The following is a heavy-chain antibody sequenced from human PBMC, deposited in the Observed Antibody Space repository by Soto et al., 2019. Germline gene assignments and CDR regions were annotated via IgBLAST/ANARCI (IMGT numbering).Heavy chain of an antibody. CDR2: IYPGDSDT. J-gene: IGHJ5*02. Sequence: LGESLKISCKGSGYSFTSYWIGWVRQMPGKGLEWMGIIYPGDSDTRYSPSFQGQVTISADKSISTAYLQWSSLKASDTAMYYCARLARLTGSSWWFDPWGQGTLVTVSS. D-gene: IGHD3-9*01. V-gene: IGHV5-51*01. CDR3: ARLARLTGSSWWFDP. CDR1: GYSFTSYW.